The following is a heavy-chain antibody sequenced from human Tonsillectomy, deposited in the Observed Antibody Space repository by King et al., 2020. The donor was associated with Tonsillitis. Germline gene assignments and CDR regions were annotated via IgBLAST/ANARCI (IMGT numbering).Heavy chain of an antibody. Sequence: VQLVESGAEVKKPGASVKVSCKASGYTFTSCGISWVRQAPGQGREWMGWISAYNVNTNYAQKLQGRVTMTTDTSTSTAYMELRSLGSDDTAVYYCARDYGDYAPGYFDYWGQGTLVTVSS. CDR2: ISAYNVNT. CDR1: GYTFTSCG. CDR3: ARDYGDYAPGYFDY. J-gene: IGHJ4*02. D-gene: IGHD4-17*01. V-gene: IGHV1-18*01.